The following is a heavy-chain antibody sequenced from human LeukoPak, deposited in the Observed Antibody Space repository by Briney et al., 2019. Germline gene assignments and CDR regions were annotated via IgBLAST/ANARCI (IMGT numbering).Heavy chain of an antibody. J-gene: IGHJ3*02. CDR3: VRGGIVATIGYAFDI. Sequence: GGSLRLSCTTSNFPFGDYALSWVRQAPGKGLEWVSLIRNKAFVRTTEYAASVKGRFAISADDSKSVVYLEMNRLQTEDTAVYYCVRGGIVATIGYAFDIWGQGTMVTVSS. V-gene: IGHV3-49*04. CDR1: NFPFGDYA. D-gene: IGHD5-12*01. CDR2: IRNKAFVRTT.